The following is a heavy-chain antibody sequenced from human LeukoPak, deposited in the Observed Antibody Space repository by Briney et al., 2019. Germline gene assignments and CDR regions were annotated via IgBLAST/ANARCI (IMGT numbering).Heavy chain of an antibody. D-gene: IGHD6-13*01. CDR3: ARGGYSSSWYVWRAFDI. V-gene: IGHV4-39*07. CDR1: GGSISSSSYY. CDR2: IYYSGST. J-gene: IGHJ3*02. Sequence: SETLSLTCTVSGGSISSSSYYWGWIRQPPGKGLEWIGNIYYSGSTDYNPSLKSRVTISVDTSKNQFSLRLTSVTAADTAVYYCARGGYSSSWYVWRAFDIWGQGTMVTVSS.